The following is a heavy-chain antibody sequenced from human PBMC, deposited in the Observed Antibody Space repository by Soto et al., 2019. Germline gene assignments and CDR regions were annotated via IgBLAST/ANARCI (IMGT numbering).Heavy chain of an antibody. CDR2: IKSKSNGGTT. J-gene: IGHJ4*02. Sequence: EVHLVESGGGLVQPGGSLRLSCAASGFTFSNAWMHWVRQAPGKGLEWVGRIKSKSNGGTTDYGAPINGSFAIAREDSDNRVSLEKNDLIRDDTAVYYCTTNGYLSYYDSSTHFNYWGRGTLVTVSS. V-gene: IGHV3-15*07. D-gene: IGHD3-22*01. CDR1: GFTFSNAW. CDR3: TTNGYLSYYDSSTHFNY.